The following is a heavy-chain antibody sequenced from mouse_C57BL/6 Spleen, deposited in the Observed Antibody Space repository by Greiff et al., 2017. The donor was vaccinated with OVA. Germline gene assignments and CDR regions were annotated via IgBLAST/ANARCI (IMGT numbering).Heavy chain of an antibody. CDR2: LSYDGSN. D-gene: IGHD1-1*01. V-gene: IGHV3-6*01. CDR1: GYSITSGYY. Sequence: DVQLQESGPGLVKPSQSLSLTCTVTGYSITSGYYWYWIRQFPGNILEWMGYLSYDGSNNYNPSLKNRIAITRDTSKNQFFLKLNSVTTEDTATYYCARDLDYYGTMDYWGQGTSVTVSS. CDR3: ARDLDYYGTMDY. J-gene: IGHJ4*01.